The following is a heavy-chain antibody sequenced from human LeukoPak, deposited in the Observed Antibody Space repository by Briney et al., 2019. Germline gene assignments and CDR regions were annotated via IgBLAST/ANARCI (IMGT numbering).Heavy chain of an antibody. D-gene: IGHD2-15*01. V-gene: IGHV1-69*05. J-gene: IGHJ3*02. CDR1: GGTFSSYA. CDR2: IIPIFGTA. CDR3: ASYVVVVAAKGAFDI. Sequence: SVKVSCKASGGTFSSYAISWVRQAPGQGLEWIGRIIPIFGTANYAQKFQGRVTITTDESTSTAYMELSSLRSEDTAVYYCASYVVVVAAKGAFDIWGQGTMVTVSS.